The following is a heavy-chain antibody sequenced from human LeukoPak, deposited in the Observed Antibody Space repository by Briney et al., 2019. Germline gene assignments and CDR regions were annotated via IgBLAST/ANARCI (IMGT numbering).Heavy chain of an antibody. CDR2: INHSGST. Sequence: SETLSLTCAVYGGSFSGYYWSWIRQPPGKGLEWIGEINHSGSTNYNPSLKSRVTISVDTSKNQFSLKLSSVTAADTAVYYCASPPYYGSGTDYWGQGTLVTVSS. CDR3: ASPPYYGSGTDY. V-gene: IGHV4-34*01. D-gene: IGHD3-10*01. CDR1: GGSFSGYY. J-gene: IGHJ4*02.